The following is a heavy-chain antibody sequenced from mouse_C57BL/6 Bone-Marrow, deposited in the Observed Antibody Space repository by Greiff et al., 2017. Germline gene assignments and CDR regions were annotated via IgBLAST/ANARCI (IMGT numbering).Heavy chain of an antibody. CDR1: GFTFSDYY. V-gene: IGHV5-16*01. CDR2: INYDGSST. J-gene: IGHJ1*03. Sequence: EVQVVESEGGLVQPGSSMKLSCTASGFTFSDYYMAWVRQVPEKGLEWVANINYDGSSTYYLDSLKSRFIISRDNAKNILYLQMSSLKSEDTAMYYCARDPLWYFDVWGTGTTVTVSS. D-gene: IGHD6-1*01. CDR3: ARDPLWYFDV.